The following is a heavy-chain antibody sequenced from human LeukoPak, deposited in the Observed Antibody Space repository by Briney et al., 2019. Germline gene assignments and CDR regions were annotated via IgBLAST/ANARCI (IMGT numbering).Heavy chain of an antibody. CDR3: ARAPTPPLIVVVRRNLVSYAFDI. Sequence: SETLSLTCTVSGGSISSGDYYWSWIRQPPGKGLEWIGYIYYSGSTYYNPSLKSRVTISVDTSNNQFSLKLSSVTAADTVVYYCARAPTPPLIVVVRRNLVSYAFDIWGQGTMVTVSS. D-gene: IGHD3-22*01. J-gene: IGHJ3*02. V-gene: IGHV4-30-4*08. CDR1: GGSISSGDYY. CDR2: IYYSGST.